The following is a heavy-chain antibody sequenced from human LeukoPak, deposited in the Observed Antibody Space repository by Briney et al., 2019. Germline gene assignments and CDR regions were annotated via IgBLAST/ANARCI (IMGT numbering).Heavy chain of an antibody. D-gene: IGHD1-1*01. V-gene: IGHV3-23*01. CDR2: ISGSGGST. CDR3: ARTRAGIQAGFDY. Sequence: PGGSLRLSCVASGFTFSTYGMSWVRQAPGKGLEWVSAISGSGGSTYYADSVKGRFTISRDNSKNTLYLQMNSLRVEDTAVYYCARTRAGIQAGFDYWGQGTLVTVSS. CDR1: GFTFSTYG. J-gene: IGHJ4*02.